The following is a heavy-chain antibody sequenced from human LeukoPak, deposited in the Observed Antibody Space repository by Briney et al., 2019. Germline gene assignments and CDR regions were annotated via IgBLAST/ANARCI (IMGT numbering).Heavy chain of an antibody. CDR3: ARSVDYFDNTGPHMMFDY. CDR2: IYYTGII. J-gene: IGHJ4*02. D-gene: IGHD3-22*01. V-gene: IGHV4-59*11. CDR1: GDSITSHY. Sequence: SETLSLTCNVSGDSITSHYWNWIRQPPGKGLEWIGYIYYTGIIKYNPSLTSRVSMSADTSKNQFFLKMKSVTAADTAVYHCARSVDYFDNTGPHMMFDYWGQGSLVTVSS.